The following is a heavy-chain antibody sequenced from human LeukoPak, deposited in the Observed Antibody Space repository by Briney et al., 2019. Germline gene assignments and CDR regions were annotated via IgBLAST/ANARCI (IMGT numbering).Heavy chain of an antibody. Sequence: ASVKVSCKASGYTLTSYYMHWVRQAPGQGLEWMGIINPSGGSTSYAQKFQGRVTMTRDTSTSTVYMELSSLRSEDTAVYYCARDAHYDILTGYYDYWGQGTLVTVSS. CDR2: INPSGGST. CDR3: ARDAHYDILTGYYDY. CDR1: GYTLTSYY. V-gene: IGHV1-46*01. D-gene: IGHD3-9*01. J-gene: IGHJ4*02.